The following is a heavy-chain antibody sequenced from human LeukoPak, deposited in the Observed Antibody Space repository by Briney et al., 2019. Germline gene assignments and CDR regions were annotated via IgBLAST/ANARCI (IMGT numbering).Heavy chain of an antibody. CDR3: ARGYCSGGTCYLVENWLDP. CDR2: INPNSGGT. D-gene: IGHD2-15*01. J-gene: IGHJ5*02. Sequence: GASVKLSCKASGYTLTAYYIYWVRQAPGQGLEWMGRINPNSGGTDYAQNFQGRVTMTRDTSISTAYMELSRLRSDDTAVYYCARGYCSGGTCYLVENWLDPWGQGTLVTVPS. V-gene: IGHV1-2*06. CDR1: GYTLTAYY.